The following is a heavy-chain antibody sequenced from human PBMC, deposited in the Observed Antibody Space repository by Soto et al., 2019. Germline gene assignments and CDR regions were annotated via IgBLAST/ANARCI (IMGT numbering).Heavy chain of an antibody. CDR3: ARAEGYYGSGSYYIYFDY. V-gene: IGHV4-31*03. CDR1: GGSIGSGGYY. CDR2: IYYSGST. D-gene: IGHD3-10*01. J-gene: IGHJ4*02. Sequence: PSETLSLTCTVSGGSIGSGGYYWSWIRQHPGKGLEWIGYIYYSGSTYYNPSLKSRVTISVDTSKNQFSLKLSSVTAADTAVYYCARAEGYYGSGSYYIYFDYWGQGTLVTVSS.